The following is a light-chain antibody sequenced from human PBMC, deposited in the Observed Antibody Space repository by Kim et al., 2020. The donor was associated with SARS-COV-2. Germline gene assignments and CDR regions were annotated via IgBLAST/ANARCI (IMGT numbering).Light chain of an antibody. J-gene: IGKJ4*01. V-gene: IGKV3-15*01. CDR3: QQYNNWPPLT. CDR1: QSVSSN. Sequence: EIVMTQSPATLSVSPGERATLSCRASQSVSSNLAWYQQKPGQATRLLIYGASTRATGIPARFSGSGSGTEFTLTISSLQSEDFAVYYCQQYNNWPPLTFGGRTKVDIK. CDR2: GAS.